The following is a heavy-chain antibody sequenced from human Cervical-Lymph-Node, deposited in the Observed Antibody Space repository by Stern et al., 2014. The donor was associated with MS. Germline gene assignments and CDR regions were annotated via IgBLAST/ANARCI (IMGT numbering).Heavy chain of an antibody. D-gene: IGHD3-22*01. CDR1: GGTFSTYA. Sequence: VQLVESGAEVKKPGSSVKVSCKASGGTFSTYAISWVRQAPGQGLEWMGIINPSGGSTSYAQKFQGRVTMTRDTSTSTVYMELSSLRSEDTAVYYCARGAYYDSSEGNDYWGQGTLVTVSS. CDR3: ARGAYYDSSEGNDY. V-gene: IGHV1-46*01. J-gene: IGHJ4*02. CDR2: INPSGGST.